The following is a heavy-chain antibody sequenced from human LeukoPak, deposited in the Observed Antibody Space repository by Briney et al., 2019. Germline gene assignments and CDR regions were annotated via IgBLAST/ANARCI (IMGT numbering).Heavy chain of an antibody. CDR2: ISYDGSNK. CDR3: ARGPSGYHNT. J-gene: IGHJ4*02. CDR1: GFTFSSYG. Sequence: GGSLRLSCAASGFTFSSYGMHWVRQAPGKGLEWVAVISYDGSNKYYADSVKGRFTISRDNFKNTLYLQMNSLRAEDTAVYYCARGPSGYHNTGGQGTLVTVSS. D-gene: IGHD5-12*01. V-gene: IGHV3-30*03.